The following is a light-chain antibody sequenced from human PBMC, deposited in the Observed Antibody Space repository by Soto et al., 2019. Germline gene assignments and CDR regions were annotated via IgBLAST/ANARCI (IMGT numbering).Light chain of an antibody. CDR2: DAS. V-gene: IGKV3-11*01. CDR1: QSVSSS. Sequence: ESVLTQSPATLSLSPGERATLSCRASQSVSSSLAWYQQKPGQAPRLLIYDASNRATGIPARFSGSGSGTDFTLTISRLEPEDFAVYYCQQYDNSPITFGQGTRLEIK. CDR3: QQYDNSPIT. J-gene: IGKJ5*01.